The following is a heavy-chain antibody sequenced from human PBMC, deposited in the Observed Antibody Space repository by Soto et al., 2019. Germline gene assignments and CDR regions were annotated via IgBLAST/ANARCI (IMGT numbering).Heavy chain of an antibody. D-gene: IGHD2-21*02. CDR3: ARNTGGFRNRVTYYYYMDV. Sequence: SETLSLTCIVSGGSISSSDNYWGWIRQPPGKGLEWIGSIYYSGSTYYNPSLKSRVTISVDTSKNQFSLKLSSVTAADTALYYCARNTGGFRNRVTYYYYMDVWGKGTTVTVYS. CDR2: IYYSGST. V-gene: IGHV4-39*01. CDR1: GGSISSSDNY. J-gene: IGHJ6*03.